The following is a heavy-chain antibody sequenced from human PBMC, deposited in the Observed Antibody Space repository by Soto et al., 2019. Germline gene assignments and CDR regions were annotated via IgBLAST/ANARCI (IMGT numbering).Heavy chain of an antibody. CDR1: GFTFSSYA. CDR3: ARSYGDDADICDY. Sequence: QVQLVESGGGVVQPGRSLRLSCAASGFTFSSYAMHWVRQAPGKGLEWVAVISYDGSNKYYADSVKGRFTISRDNSKNTLYLQMNSLRAEDKAVYYCARSYGDDADICDYWGQGTLVTVSS. D-gene: IGHD4-17*01. V-gene: IGHV3-30-3*01. J-gene: IGHJ4*02. CDR2: ISYDGSNK.